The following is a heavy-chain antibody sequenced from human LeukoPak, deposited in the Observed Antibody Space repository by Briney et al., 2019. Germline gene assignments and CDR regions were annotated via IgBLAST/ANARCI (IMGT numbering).Heavy chain of an antibody. V-gene: IGHV3-48*04. CDR3: ARAITNDP. Sequence: GGSLRLSCAASGFTFSSYSMNWVRQAPGKGLEWVSYISSSSSTIYYADSVKGRSTISRDNAKNSLYLQMNSLRAEDTAVYYCARAITNDPWGQGTLVTVSS. CDR1: GFTFSSYS. D-gene: IGHD1-20*01. J-gene: IGHJ5*02. CDR2: ISSSSSTI.